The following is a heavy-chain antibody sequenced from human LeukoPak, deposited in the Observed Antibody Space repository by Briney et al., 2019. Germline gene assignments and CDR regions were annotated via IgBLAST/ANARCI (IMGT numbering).Heavy chain of an antibody. Sequence: GGSLRLSCAASGFTFSSYAMHWVRQAPGKGLEWVAVISYDGSNKYYADSVKGRFTISRDNSKNTLYLQMNSLRAEDTAVYYCARVTYYYDSSGYYDYWGRGTLVTVSS. J-gene: IGHJ4*02. CDR3: ARVTYYYDSSGYYDY. CDR2: ISYDGSNK. D-gene: IGHD3-22*01. CDR1: GFTFSSYA. V-gene: IGHV3-30-3*01.